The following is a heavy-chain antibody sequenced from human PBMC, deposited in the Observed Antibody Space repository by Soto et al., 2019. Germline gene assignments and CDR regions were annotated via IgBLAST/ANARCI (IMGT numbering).Heavy chain of an antibody. CDR3: ARGRRDRAAIPYFDY. D-gene: IGHD2-2*02. CDR1: GFTFSSYE. V-gene: IGHV3-48*03. CDR2: ISSSGSTI. J-gene: IGHJ4*02. Sequence: EVQLVESGGGLVQPGGSLRLSCAASGFTFSSYEMNWVRQAPGKGLEWVSYISSSGSTIYYADSVKGRFTISRDNAKNSLYLQMNSLRAEDTAVYYCARGRRDRAAIPYFDYWGQGTLVTVSS.